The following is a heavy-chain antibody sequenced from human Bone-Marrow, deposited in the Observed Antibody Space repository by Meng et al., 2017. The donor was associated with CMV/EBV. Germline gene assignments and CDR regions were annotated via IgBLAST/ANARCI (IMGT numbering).Heavy chain of an antibody. CDR2: IRHDGANE. CDR1: GFTFSNYG. Sequence: GGSLRLSCAASGFTFSNYGMHWVRQAPGKGLEWVAFIRHDGANEYYADSVKGRFTVSRDHSKNSLHLQMTSLRAGDTAVYYCGLVPAATSFSDFWGQGTLVTVSS. V-gene: IGHV3-30*02. J-gene: IGHJ4*02. CDR3: GLVPAATSFSDF. D-gene: IGHD2-2*01.